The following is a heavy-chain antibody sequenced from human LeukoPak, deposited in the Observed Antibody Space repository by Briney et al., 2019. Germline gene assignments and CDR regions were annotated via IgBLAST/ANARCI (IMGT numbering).Heavy chain of an antibody. CDR1: GFTFSNYA. CDR2: IGGSDGSV. D-gene: IGHD2-2*01. J-gene: IGHJ6*02. Sequence: GGSLRLSCAASGFTFSNYAMSWVRQVPGKGVEWVSVIGGSDGSVHYADSVKGRFIISRDNSKNTLYLRMNSLRAEDTAVYHCAKAMSSTSLYHYHGMDVWGQGTTVTVSS. V-gene: IGHV3-23*01. CDR3: AKAMSSTSLYHYHGMDV.